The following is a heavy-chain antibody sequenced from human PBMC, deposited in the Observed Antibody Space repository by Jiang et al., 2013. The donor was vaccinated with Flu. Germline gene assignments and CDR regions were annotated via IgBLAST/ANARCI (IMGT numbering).Heavy chain of an antibody. CDR3: ASGWYGNY. Sequence: GAEVKKPGASVKVSCKASGYAFTSYGISWVRQAPGQGLEWMGWISAYNGNTNYAQKLQGRVTMTTDYIHEHSLHRAEEPGESDDTAVYYCASGWYGNYWGQGTLVTVS. CDR2: ISAYNGNT. CDR1: GYAFTSYG. V-gene: IGHV1-18*01. J-gene: IGHJ4*02. D-gene: IGHD6-19*01.